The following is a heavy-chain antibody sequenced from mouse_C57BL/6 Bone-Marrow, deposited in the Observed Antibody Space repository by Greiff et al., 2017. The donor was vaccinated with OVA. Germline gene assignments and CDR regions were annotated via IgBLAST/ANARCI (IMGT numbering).Heavy chain of an antibody. J-gene: IGHJ1*03. CDR3: ARYVAYWDFDV. CDR2: IRNKANGYTT. Sequence: EVQLVESGGGLVQPGGSLSLSCAASGFTFTDYYMSWVRQPPGKALEWLGFIRNKANGYTTEYSASVKGRFTISRDNSQSILYLQMNALRAEDSATYYCARYVAYWDFDVWGTGTTVTVSS. CDR1: GFTFTDYY. V-gene: IGHV7-3*01.